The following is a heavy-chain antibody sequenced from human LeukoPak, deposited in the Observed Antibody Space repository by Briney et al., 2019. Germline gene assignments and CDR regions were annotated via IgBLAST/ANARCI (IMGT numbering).Heavy chain of an antibody. V-gene: IGHV4-34*01. CDR3: ARFAFVRYSYGAPTDY. CDR2: INHSGST. CDR1: GGSFSGYY. D-gene: IGHD5-18*01. Sequence: SETLSLTCAVYGGSFSGYYWSWIRQPPGKGLEWIGEINHSGSTNYNPSLKSRVTISVDTSKNQFSLKLSSVTAADTAVYYCARFAFVRYSYGAPTDYWGQGTLVTVSS. J-gene: IGHJ4*02.